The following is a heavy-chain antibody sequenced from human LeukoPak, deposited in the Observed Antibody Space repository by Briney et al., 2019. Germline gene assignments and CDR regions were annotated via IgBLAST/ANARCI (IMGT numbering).Heavy chain of an antibody. V-gene: IGHV4-59*01. CDR3: ARKDFDWLLFDY. CDR2: IFFSGST. Sequence: SETLSLTCTVSGASISSDYWSWIRQPPGKGLEWIGYIFFSGSTNYNPSLKSRVTMSVDTSKNQFSLRLSSVTAADTAVYYCARKDFDWLLFDYWGQGTLVTVSS. D-gene: IGHD3-9*01. J-gene: IGHJ4*02. CDR1: GASISSDY.